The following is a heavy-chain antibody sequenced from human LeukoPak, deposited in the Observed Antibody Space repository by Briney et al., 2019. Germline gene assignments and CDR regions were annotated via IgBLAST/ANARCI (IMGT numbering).Heavy chain of an antibody. D-gene: IGHD2-21*01. CDR3: SKVGETDNIDH. J-gene: IGHJ4*02. CDR2: INPNSGGT. V-gene: IGHV1-2*02. CDR1: GYTFSGYY. Sequence: ASVKLSCNSSGYTFSGYYLHLVRHAPGQGLDWMGWINPNSGGTNSAQKFQVRVTMTIDRSISTASMELSRLRFDDTAIYDCSKVGETDNIDHWGQGTLVTVSS.